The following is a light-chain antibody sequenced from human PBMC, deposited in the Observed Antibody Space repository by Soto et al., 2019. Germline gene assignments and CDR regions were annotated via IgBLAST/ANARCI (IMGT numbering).Light chain of an antibody. CDR2: GAS. J-gene: IGKJ2*01. CDR3: LHYNSWRPYT. V-gene: IGKV3D-15*01. Sequence: EIVMTQSPDTLSVSPGERATLSCRASQRISSNLAWYQQKPGQAPRLLIYGASTRATGVSARFSGSGSETDFTLPISNLQSGDCAVYDCLHYNSWRPYTLGQGTKLEI. CDR1: QRISSN.